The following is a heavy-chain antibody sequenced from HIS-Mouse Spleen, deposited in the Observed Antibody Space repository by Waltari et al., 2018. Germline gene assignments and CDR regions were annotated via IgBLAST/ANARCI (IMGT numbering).Heavy chain of an antibody. D-gene: IGHD6-13*01. V-gene: IGHV4-39*07. CDR2: IYYGWCT. Sequence: QLQLQESGPGLVKPSETLSLTCTVPGGSISSSSYYWGWIRQPPGKGLGGIGSIYYGWCTYYNPSLESRVTISVDTSKNQFSLKLSSVTAADTAVYYCAREIPYSSSWYDWYFDLWGRGTLVTVSS. CDR3: AREIPYSSSWYDWYFDL. CDR1: GGSISSSSYY. J-gene: IGHJ2*01.